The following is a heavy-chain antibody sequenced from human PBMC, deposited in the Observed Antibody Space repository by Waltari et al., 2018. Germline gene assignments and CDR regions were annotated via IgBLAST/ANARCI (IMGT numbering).Heavy chain of an antibody. CDR2: IYYSGRT. CDR1: GGSISSYY. V-gene: IGHV4-59*01. D-gene: IGHD2-2*02. J-gene: IGHJ5*02. Sequence: QVQLQESGPGLVKPSETLSLTCTVSGGSISSYYWSWIRQPPGKGLEWIGYIYYSGRTNHNPSLKSRVTISVDTSKNQFSLKLSSVTAADTAVYYCARVRAHPNCSSTSCYTWWFDPWGQGTLVTVSS. CDR3: ARVRAHPNCSSTSCYTWWFDP.